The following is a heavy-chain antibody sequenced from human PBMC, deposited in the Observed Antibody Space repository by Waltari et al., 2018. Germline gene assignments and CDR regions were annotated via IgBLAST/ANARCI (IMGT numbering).Heavy chain of an antibody. CDR1: GSTLNELS. D-gene: IGHD3-16*01. CDR3: ATSSPLIWGSYNGWDV. V-gene: IGHV1-24*01. Sequence: QVQLVQSGAEGKKPGASVRGSCKLSGSTLNELSMVWVQQARGKGHEGVGGFDPKDGQTIYAEKFQGRVTMTEDTSTDTAYMELSSLKSEDTAVYYCATSSPLIWGSYNGWDVWGQGTTVTVSS. CDR2: FDPKDGQT. J-gene: IGHJ6*02.